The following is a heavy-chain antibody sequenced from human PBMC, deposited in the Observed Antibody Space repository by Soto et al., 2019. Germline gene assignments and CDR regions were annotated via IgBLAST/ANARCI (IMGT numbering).Heavy chain of an antibody. J-gene: IGHJ4*02. V-gene: IGHV4-34*01. Sequence: SETLSLTCAVYGGSFSGYYWSWIRQPPGKGPEWIGEINHSGSTNYNPSLKSRVTISVDTSKNQFSLKLSSVTAADTAVYYCARGRGLRYFDWLFLDYWGQGTLVTVSS. CDR2: INHSGST. CDR1: GGSFSGYY. CDR3: ARGRGLRYFDWLFLDY. D-gene: IGHD3-9*01.